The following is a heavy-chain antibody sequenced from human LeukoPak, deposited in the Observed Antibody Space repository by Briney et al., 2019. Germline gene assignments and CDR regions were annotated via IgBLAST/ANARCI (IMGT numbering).Heavy chain of an antibody. CDR1: GGSISSSSDY. J-gene: IGHJ3*02. D-gene: IGHD2-15*01. Sequence: KASETLSLTCTVSGGSISSSSDYWTWIRQPPGKGLEWIGEINHSGSTKYNPSLKSRVIISVDTSKNQFSLKLSSVTAADTAVYCCARYCNYGNCYGAFDMWGRGTMVTVSS. CDR3: ARYCNYGNCYGAFDM. CDR2: INHSGST. V-gene: IGHV4-39*07.